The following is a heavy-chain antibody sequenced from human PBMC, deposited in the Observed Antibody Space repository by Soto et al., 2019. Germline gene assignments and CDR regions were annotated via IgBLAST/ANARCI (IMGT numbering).Heavy chain of an antibody. CDR2: ISAYNGNT. CDR3: GRDGYYYDSSGYYYYY. V-gene: IGHV1-18*01. Sequence: ASVKVSCKASGYTFTSYGISWVRQAPGQGLEWMGWISAYNGNTNYAQKLQGRVTMTTDTSTSTAYMELRSLRSDDTAVYYCGRDGYYYDSSGYYYYYWGQGTLVTVSS. D-gene: IGHD3-22*01. CDR1: GYTFTSYG. J-gene: IGHJ4*02.